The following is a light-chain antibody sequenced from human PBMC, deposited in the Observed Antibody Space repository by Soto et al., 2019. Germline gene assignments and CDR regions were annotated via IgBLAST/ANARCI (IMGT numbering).Light chain of an antibody. CDR3: QQYGGSLPYT. J-gene: IGKJ2*01. Sequence: EIVLTQSPGPLSLSPGARATLACRASQSVNNGYLAWYQQKPVQAPRLLIYGASTRVTGIPDRYSGSGFGTDFTLTISRLEPEEFAVYYCQQYGGSLPYTFGQGTNLEIK. CDR2: GAS. V-gene: IGKV3-20*01. CDR1: QSVNNGY.